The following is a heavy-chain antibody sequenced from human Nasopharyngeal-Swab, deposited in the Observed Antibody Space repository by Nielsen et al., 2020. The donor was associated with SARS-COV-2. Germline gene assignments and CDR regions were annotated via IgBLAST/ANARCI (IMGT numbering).Heavy chain of an antibody. J-gene: IGHJ4*02. D-gene: IGHD2-15*01. Sequence: GGSLRLSCVASRFTFSRWPMHWVRQAPGKGLEWVTVISSDGSDKQYVDSVKGRFTISRDNSKNTLYLQVKSLRADDTGVYYCVKDRGAHSVVVVAARWGQGTLVTVSS. V-gene: IGHV3-30*18. CDR3: VKDRGAHSVVVVAAR. CDR2: ISSDGSDK. CDR1: RFTFSRWP.